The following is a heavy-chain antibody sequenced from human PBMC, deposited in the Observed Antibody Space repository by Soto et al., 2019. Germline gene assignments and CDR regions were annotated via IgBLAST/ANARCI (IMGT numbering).Heavy chain of an antibody. Sequence: GAPLRLSCTASEFTLRPFCMRWVCRSPGTGPEWVSAISGSGGSTYYADSVKGRFTISRDNSKNTLYLQMNSLRAEDTAVYYCAKDPTYYDFWSGYSSWFDPWGQGTLVTVSS. CDR1: EFTLRPFC. D-gene: IGHD3-3*01. V-gene: IGHV3-23*01. J-gene: IGHJ5*02. CDR2: ISGSGGST. CDR3: AKDPTYYDFWSGYSSWFDP.